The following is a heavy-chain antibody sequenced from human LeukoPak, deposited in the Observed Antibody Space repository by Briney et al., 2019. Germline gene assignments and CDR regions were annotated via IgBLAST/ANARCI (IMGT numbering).Heavy chain of an antibody. J-gene: IGHJ6*02. CDR2: INHSGST. CDR1: GGSFSGYY. Sequence: SETLSLTCAVYGGSFSGYYWSWIRQPPGKGLEWIGEINHSGSTNYNPSLKSRVTISVDTSKNQFSLKLSSVTAADTAVYYCARGPALYYYYGMDVWGQGTTVTVSS. V-gene: IGHV4-34*01. CDR3: ARGPALYYYYGMDV.